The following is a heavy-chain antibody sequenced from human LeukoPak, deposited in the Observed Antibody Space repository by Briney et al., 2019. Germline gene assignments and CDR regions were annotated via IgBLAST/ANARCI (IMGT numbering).Heavy chain of an antibody. D-gene: IGHD6-13*01. CDR2: ITPNSGDT. J-gene: IGHJ4*02. Sequence: GASVKVSCKTSGYTFIGYYMHWVRQAPEQGLEWMGWITPNSGDTDYAQKFQGRVTMTRDTSISTAYMELSALRSDDSAVYYCARASSYSSSYDYWGQGTLVTVSS. V-gene: IGHV1-2*02. CDR1: GYTFIGYY. CDR3: ARASSYSSSYDY.